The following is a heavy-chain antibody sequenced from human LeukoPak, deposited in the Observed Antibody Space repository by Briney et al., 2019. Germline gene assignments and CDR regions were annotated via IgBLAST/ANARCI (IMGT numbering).Heavy chain of an antibody. V-gene: IGHV4-30-4*07. Sequence: SETLSLTCAVSGDSISSGGYSWSWIRQTPGKGLEWIAYIHDSGSTYNNPSLKSRVSISIDTSKNQFSLKLNSVTAADTALYYCARVVAAAGNNWFDPWGQGTLVTVSS. D-gene: IGHD6-13*01. CDR1: GDSISSGGYS. J-gene: IGHJ5*02. CDR3: ARVVAAAGNNWFDP. CDR2: IHDSGST.